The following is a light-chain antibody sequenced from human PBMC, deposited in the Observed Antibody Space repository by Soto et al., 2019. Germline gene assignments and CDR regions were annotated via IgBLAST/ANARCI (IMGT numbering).Light chain of an antibody. CDR3: QQVDSYPIT. Sequence: IHLTQSPSSLSSSVGDRVTITFRASQGIRSYLAWYQQKPGKAPNLLIYAASTLQSGVSSRFSGSGSGTDFTLTISSLQPEDFATYYCQQVDSYPITFGQGTRLE. CDR1: QGIRSY. J-gene: IGKJ5*01. V-gene: IGKV1-9*01. CDR2: AAS.